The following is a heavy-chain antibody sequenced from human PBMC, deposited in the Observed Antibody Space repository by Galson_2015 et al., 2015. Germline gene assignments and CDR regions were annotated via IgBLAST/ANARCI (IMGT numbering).Heavy chain of an antibody. CDR3: AKERSWEYYYGSGDY. Sequence: SLRLSCAASGFTFSSYAMSWVRQAPGKGLEWVSAITISGTNSKYADSVKGRFTISRDDFKSTLYLQMNSLRGEDTAVYYCAKERSWEYYYGSGDYWCQRTLVLVSS. J-gene: IGHJ4*02. V-gene: IGHV3-23*01. CDR2: ITISGTNS. D-gene: IGHD3-10*01. CDR1: GFTFSSYA.